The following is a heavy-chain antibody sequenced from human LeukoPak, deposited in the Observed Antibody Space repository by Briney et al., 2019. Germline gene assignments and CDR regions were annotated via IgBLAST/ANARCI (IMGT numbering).Heavy chain of an antibody. CDR3: AKEPLYCGGDCYEPFDY. V-gene: IGHV3-23*01. CDR2: ISGSGGSI. D-gene: IGHD2-21*02. J-gene: IGHJ4*02. Sequence: GGSLRLSCAAPGFTFSSYAMSWVRQAPGKGLEWVSTISGSGGSIYYADSVKGRFTISRDNSKNTLYLQMNSLRAEDTAVYYCAKEPLYCGGDCYEPFDYWGQGTLVTVPP. CDR1: GFTFSSYA.